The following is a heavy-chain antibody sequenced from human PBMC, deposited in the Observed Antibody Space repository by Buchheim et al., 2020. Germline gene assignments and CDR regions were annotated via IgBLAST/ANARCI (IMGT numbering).Heavy chain of an antibody. CDR1: GLSLNNFA. CDR2: ISRSGKST. CDR3: AKSGGGGTVNFDY. V-gene: IGHV3-23*01. Sequence: EAQLLESGGGLVQPGGSLRLSCAASGLSLNNFAVSWVRQAPGKGLEWVAAISRSGKSTYYADSVKGRFTISRDNSKNTMYLQMNSLRAEDTAVYYCAKSGGGGTVNFDYWGQGTL. D-gene: IGHD3-16*01. J-gene: IGHJ4*02.